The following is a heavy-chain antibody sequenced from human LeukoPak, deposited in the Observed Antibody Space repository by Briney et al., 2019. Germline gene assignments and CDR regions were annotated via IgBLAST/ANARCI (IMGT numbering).Heavy chain of an antibody. CDR3: ARHGHHGDHDY. J-gene: IGHJ4*02. V-gene: IGHV4-59*08. CDR2: IYYSGST. Sequence: SETLSLTCTVSGGSFSTYYWSWIRQPPGKGLEWIGYIYYSGSTDYNPSLKSRVTISVDTSKNQFSLKLTSVTAADTAVYYCARHGHHGDHDYWGQGTLVTVSS. CDR1: GGSFSTYY. D-gene: IGHD2-21*02.